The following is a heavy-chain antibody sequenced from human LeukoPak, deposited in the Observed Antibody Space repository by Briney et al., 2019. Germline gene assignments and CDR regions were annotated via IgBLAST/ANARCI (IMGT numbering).Heavy chain of an antibody. J-gene: IGHJ4*02. CDR1: GFTFSDYY. Sequence: GGSLRLSCAASGFTFSDYYMSWIRQAPGKGLEWVSYISSSSSYTNYADSVKGRFTISRDNAKNSLYLQMNSLRAEDTAVYYCARGPYDILTGHYPGDYWGQGTLVTVSS. CDR2: ISSSSSYT. V-gene: IGHV3-11*06. CDR3: ARGPYDILTGHYPGDY. D-gene: IGHD3-9*01.